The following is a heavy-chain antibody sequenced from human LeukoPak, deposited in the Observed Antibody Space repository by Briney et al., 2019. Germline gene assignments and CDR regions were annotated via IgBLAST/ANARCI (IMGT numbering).Heavy chain of an antibody. Sequence: ASVKVSCKASGYTFTSYAMNWMRQAPGQGLEWMGWINTNTGNPTYAQGFTGRFVFSLDTSVSTAYLQICSLKAEDTAVYYCARGSFFGLDDYWGQGTLVTVSS. CDR2: INTNTGNP. J-gene: IGHJ4*02. CDR3: ARGSFFGLDDY. V-gene: IGHV7-4-1*01. CDR1: GYTFTSYA. D-gene: IGHD3-10*01.